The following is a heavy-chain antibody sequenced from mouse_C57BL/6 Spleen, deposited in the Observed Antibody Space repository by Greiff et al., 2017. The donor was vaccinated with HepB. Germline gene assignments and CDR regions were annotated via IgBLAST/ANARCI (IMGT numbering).Heavy chain of an antibody. CDR1: GYAFSSSW. CDR3: ARWDSSDYFAMDY. D-gene: IGHD4-1*01. CDR2: IYPGDGDT. Sequence: VKLVESGPELVKPGASVKISCKASGYAFSSSWMNWVKQRPGKGLEWIGRIYPGDGDTNYNGKFKGKATLTADKSSSTAYMQLSSLTSEDSAVYFCARWDSSDYFAMDYWGQGTSVTVSS. V-gene: IGHV1-82*01. J-gene: IGHJ4*01.